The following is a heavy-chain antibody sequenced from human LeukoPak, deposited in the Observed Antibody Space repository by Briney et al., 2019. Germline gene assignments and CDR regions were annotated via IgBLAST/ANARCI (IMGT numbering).Heavy chain of an antibody. CDR2: IYYSGTT. Sequence: SETLSLTCTVSGVSISTYYWSWIRQPPGKGLEWIGYIYYSGTTNYNPSLKSRVTISIDTSKNEFSLKLTSVTAADTAVYYCAKSNGYGLVDIWGQGTMVTVSS. CDR1: GVSISTYY. D-gene: IGHD3-10*01. CDR3: AKSNGYGLVDI. J-gene: IGHJ3*02. V-gene: IGHV4-59*01.